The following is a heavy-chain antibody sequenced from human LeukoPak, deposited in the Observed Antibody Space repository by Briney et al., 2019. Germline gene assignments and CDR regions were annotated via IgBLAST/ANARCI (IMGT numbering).Heavy chain of an antibody. CDR3: AKDRSGPAEH. CDR2: IKHDEIEK. CDR1: GFTFNNYW. J-gene: IGHJ1*01. Sequence: HPGGSLRLSCAASGFTFNNYWMSWVRQAPGKGLEWVANIKHDEIEKYYVDSVKGRFTISRDNSKNTLYLQMNSLRAEDTAVYYCAKDRSGPAEHWGQGTLVTVSS. V-gene: IGHV3-7*01.